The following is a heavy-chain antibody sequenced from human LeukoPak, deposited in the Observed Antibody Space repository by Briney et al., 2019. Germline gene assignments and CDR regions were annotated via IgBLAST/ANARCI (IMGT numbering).Heavy chain of an antibody. J-gene: IGHJ4*02. D-gene: IGHD7-27*01. CDR3: AKGHWGLDY. CDR1: GFSISGYY. CDR2: LSNSGSDI. V-gene: IGHV3-11*01. Sequence: GGSLRLSCVVSGFSISGYYMTWIRQAPGKGLEYISYLSNSGSDIFYADTVKGRLSISRDNAKNSLYLEMNSLRAEDTAMYYCAKGHWGLDYWGQGILVTVSS.